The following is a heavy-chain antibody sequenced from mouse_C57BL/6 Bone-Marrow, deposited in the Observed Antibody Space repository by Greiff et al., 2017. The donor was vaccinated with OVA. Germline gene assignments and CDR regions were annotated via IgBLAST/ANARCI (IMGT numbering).Heavy chain of an antibody. CDR3: ARSGYDYDTGSLAY. CDR2: IYPRSGNT. CDR1: GYTFTSYG. V-gene: IGHV1-81*01. J-gene: IGHJ3*01. Sequence: QVHVKQSGAELARPGASVKLSCKASGYTFTSYGISWVKQRTGQGLEWIGEIYPRSGNTYYNEKFKGKATLTADKSSSTAYMELRSLTSEDSAVYFCARSGYDYDTGSLAYWGQGTLVTVSA. D-gene: IGHD2-4*01.